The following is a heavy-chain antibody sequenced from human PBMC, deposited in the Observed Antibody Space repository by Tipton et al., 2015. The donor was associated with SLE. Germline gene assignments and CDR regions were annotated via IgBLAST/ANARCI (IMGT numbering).Heavy chain of an antibody. D-gene: IGHD3-10*01. CDR2: IYTSGTT. J-gene: IGHJ6*03. CDR1: GGSLSIGSFY. CDR3: ARGLDYNYYYMDV. V-gene: IGHV4-61*02. Sequence: TLSLTCTVSGGSLSIGSFYWSWIRQPAGKGLEWIGRIYTSGTTHYNPSLKSRVTISLDTSKNQISLKLHSVTAADTAMYYCARGLDYNYYYMDVWGKGTSVTVSS.